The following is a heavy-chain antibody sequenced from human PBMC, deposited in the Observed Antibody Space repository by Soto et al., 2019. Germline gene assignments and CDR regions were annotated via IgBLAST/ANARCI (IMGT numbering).Heavy chain of an antibody. D-gene: IGHD1-26*01. CDR1: GYSFTSYG. CDR3: ARDLNSASYYNY. J-gene: IGHJ4*02. Sequence: QVQLVQSGAEVKKPGASVKVSCKASGYSFTSYGISWVRQAPGQGLEWMGWISTNNGDTNYAQKLQGRLTMTTDTSTSTAYMELRSLRSDDTAVYFCARDLNSASYYNYWGQGTLVTVSS. V-gene: IGHV1-18*01. CDR2: ISTNNGDT.